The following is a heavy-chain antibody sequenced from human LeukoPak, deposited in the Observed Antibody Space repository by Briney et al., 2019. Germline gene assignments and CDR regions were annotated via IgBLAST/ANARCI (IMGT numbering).Heavy chain of an antibody. CDR1: GYTFTGYY. V-gene: IGHV1-2*02. D-gene: IGHD3-22*01. CDR2: INANSGGT. J-gene: IGHJ4*02. Sequence: ASVKVSCKASGYTFTGYYMHWVRQAPGQGLEWMGWINANSGGTNYAQKFQGRVTMTRDTSISTAYMELSRLRSDDTAVYYCASGPNMYYYDSSGYYHDYWGQGALVTVSS. CDR3: ASGPNMYYYDSSGYYHDY.